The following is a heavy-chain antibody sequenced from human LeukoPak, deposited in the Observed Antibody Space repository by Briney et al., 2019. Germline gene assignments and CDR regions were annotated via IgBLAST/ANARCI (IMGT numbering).Heavy chain of an antibody. D-gene: IGHD3-10*01. CDR3: AKDLRIRGVTHSDY. CDR2: IGGSSDNT. V-gene: IGHV3-23*01. J-gene: IGHJ4*02. Sequence: TGGSLRLSCAASGFTFSGYAMSWVRQPPGKGLEWVSGIGGSSDNTYYLDSVRGRFTISRDNSKNTVCLQMNSLRAEDTAIYYCAKDLRIRGVTHSDYWGQGTLVTVSS. CDR1: GFTFSGYA.